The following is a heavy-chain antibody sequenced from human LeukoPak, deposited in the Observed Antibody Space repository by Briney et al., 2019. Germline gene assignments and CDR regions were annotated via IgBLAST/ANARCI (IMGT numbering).Heavy chain of an antibody. J-gene: IGHJ4*02. CDR3: ARRKIAVVTLFDY. D-gene: IGHD3-22*01. Sequence: SSETLSLTCTVSGGSISSSSYYWGWIRQPPGKGLEWIGSIYYSGSTYYNPSLKSRVTISVDTSKNQFSLKLSSVTAADTAVYYCARRKIAVVTLFDYWGQGTLVTVSS. V-gene: IGHV4-39*01. CDR1: GGSISSSSYY. CDR2: IYYSGST.